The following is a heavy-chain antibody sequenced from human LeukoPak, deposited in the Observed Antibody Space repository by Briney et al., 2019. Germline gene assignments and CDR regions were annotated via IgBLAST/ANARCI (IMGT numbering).Heavy chain of an antibody. CDR3: AKETLASSSWYDGSDY. J-gene: IGHJ4*02. V-gene: IGHV3-23*01. CDR1: GLTFSSYA. CDR2: ISGSGDST. Sequence: GGSLRLSCSASGLTFSSYAMSWVRQAPGKGLEWVSAISGSGDSTYFADSVKGRFTISRDNSKNTLYLQMNSLRAEDTAVYYCAKETLASSSWYDGSDYWGQGTLVTVSS. D-gene: IGHD6-13*01.